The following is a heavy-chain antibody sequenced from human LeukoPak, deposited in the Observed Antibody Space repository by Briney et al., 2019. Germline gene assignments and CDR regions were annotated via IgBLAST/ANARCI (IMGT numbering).Heavy chain of an antibody. CDR1: GDSIRSSSYY. CDR3: ARGGFLVQNHFDP. D-gene: IGHD3-3*01. V-gene: IGHV4-61*02. Sequence: PSETLSLTCAVSGDSIRSSSYYWSWIRQPAGKGLEWIGRIHRSGSTAYNPSVKSPVTLSVDTSKNQFSLNLNSVTAADTAVYYCARGGFLVQNHFDPWGQGTLVTVSS. J-gene: IGHJ5*02. CDR2: IHRSGST.